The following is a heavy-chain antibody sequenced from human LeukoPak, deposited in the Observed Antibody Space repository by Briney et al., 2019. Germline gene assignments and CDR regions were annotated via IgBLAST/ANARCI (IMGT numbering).Heavy chain of an antibody. CDR2: ISSSGSTI. CDR3: ARDLGERGGSYYATLYGY. CDR1: GFTFSSYS. D-gene: IGHD1-26*01. Sequence: GGSLRLSCAASGFTFSSYSMTWVRQAPGKGLEWVSYISSSGSTIYYADSVKGRFTISRDNAKNSLYLQMNSLRVEDTAVYYCARDLGERGGSYYATLYGYWGQGTLVTVSS. J-gene: IGHJ4*02. V-gene: IGHV3-48*04.